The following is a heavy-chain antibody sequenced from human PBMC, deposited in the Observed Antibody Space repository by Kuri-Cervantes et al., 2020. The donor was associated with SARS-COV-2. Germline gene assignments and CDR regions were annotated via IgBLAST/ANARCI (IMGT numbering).Heavy chain of an antibody. CDR3: AKWGGYCSGGSCSLPFQH. CDR1: GFTFSDYY. V-gene: IGHV3-11*01. D-gene: IGHD2-15*01. J-gene: IGHJ1*01. CDR2: ISSSGSTI. Sequence: GGSLRLSCAASGFTFSDYYMSWIRQAPGKGLEWVSYISSSGSTIYYADSVKGRFTISRDNSKNTLYLQMNSLRAEDTAVYYCAKWGGYCSGGSCSLPFQHWGQGTLVTVSS.